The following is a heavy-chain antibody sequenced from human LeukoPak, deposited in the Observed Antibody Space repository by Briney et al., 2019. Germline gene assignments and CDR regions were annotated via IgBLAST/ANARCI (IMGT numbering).Heavy chain of an antibody. Sequence: GRSLRLSCAASGFTFSSYDMHWVRQAPGKGLEWVAIIWYDGSNTYYADSVKGRFTISRDNSKNTLYLEMNSLRAEDTAVYYCAPDHGGYWGQGTLVTVSS. CDR3: APDHGGY. CDR1: GFTFSSYD. CDR2: IWYDGSNT. D-gene: IGHD3-16*01. J-gene: IGHJ4*02. V-gene: IGHV3-33*01.